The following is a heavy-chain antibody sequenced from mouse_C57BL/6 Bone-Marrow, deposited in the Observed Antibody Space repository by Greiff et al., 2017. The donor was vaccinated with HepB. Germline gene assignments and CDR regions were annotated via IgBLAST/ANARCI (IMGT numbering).Heavy chain of an antibody. J-gene: IGHJ2*01. CDR1: GYTFTDYE. CDR3: ARTFSTAYYFDN. D-gene: IGHD1-2*01. Sequence: VQLQQSGAELVMPGASVTLSCKASGYTFTDYEMHWVKQTPVHGLEWIGAIDPETGSTAYNQKFKGKAILTADKSSSTAYMELRSLTSEDSAVYYCARTFSTAYYFDNWGQGTTLSVSS. CDR2: IDPETGST. V-gene: IGHV1-15*01.